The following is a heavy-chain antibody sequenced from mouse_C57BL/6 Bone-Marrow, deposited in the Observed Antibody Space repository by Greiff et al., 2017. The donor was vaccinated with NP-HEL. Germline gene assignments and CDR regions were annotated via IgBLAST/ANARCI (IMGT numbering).Heavy chain of an antibody. V-gene: IGHV1-82*01. CDR2: IYPGDGDT. J-gene: IGHJ2*01. CDR1: GYAFSSSW. CDR3: ARSGHIYYYGSSPYYCDY. D-gene: IGHD1-1*01. Sequence: QVQLQQSGPELVKPGASVKISCKASGYAFSSSWMNWVKQRPGKGLEWIVRIYPGDGDTNYNGKFKGKATLTADKSSSTAYMQLSSLTSEDSAVYFCARSGHIYYYGSSPYYCDYWGQGTTLTVSS.